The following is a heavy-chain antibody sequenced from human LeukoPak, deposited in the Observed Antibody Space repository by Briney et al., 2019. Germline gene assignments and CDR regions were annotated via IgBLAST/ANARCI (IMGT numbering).Heavy chain of an antibody. J-gene: IGHJ5*02. Sequence: PSETLSLTCTVSGGSISRSGYYWGWIRQTPGKGLEWIGSIYYSGSTYYNPSLKSRVTISVDTSKNQFSLKLSSVTAADTAVYYCARHIGYSYGGTDWFDPWGQGTLVTVSS. D-gene: IGHD5-18*01. CDR3: ARHIGYSYGGTDWFDP. CDR1: GGSISRSGYY. CDR2: IYYSGST. V-gene: IGHV4-39*01.